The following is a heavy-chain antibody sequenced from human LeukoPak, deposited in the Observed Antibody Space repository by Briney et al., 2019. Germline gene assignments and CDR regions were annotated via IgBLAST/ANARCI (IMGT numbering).Heavy chain of an antibody. J-gene: IGHJ4*02. CDR2: LIPIFGKT. CDR3: GRGAPSTAAPGDIRF. Sequence: ASVKVSCKASGVTFTSYAISWVRQAPGQGLEWMGGLIPIFGKTNYAQKFQGRVTFTADESTSTTYMELSSLRSEDTAVYYCGRGAPSTAAPGDIRFWGQGTLVTVSS. CDR1: GVTFTSYA. D-gene: IGHD6-6*01. V-gene: IGHV1-69*13.